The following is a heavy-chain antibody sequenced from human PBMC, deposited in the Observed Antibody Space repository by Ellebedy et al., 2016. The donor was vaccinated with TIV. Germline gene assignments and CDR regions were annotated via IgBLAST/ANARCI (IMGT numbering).Heavy chain of an antibody. CDR2: IYNNENT. D-gene: IGHD4-17*01. CDR1: GGSINSYY. CDR3: ANGFYGDYFDY. J-gene: IGHJ4*02. Sequence: SETLSLXXTVSGGSINSYYWSWIRQPPGKGLEWIGYIYNNENTNYNPSLKSRVTISVDTSKNQFSLKLSSVTAADTAVYYCANGFYGDYFDYWGQGTLVTVSS. V-gene: IGHV4-59*01.